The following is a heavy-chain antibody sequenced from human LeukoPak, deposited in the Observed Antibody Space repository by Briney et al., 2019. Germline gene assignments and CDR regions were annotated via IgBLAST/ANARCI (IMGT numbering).Heavy chain of an antibody. CDR2: ISAYNGNT. V-gene: IGHV1-18*01. J-gene: IGHJ4*02. Sequence: ASVKVSCKASGYTFTSYGIRWVRQAPGQGLEWMGWISAYNGNTNYAQELQGRVTMTTDTSTSTAYMELRSLRSDDTAVYYCARDLRYRTISVGGYWGQGTLVTVSS. D-gene: IGHD1-26*01. CDR1: GYTFTSYG. CDR3: ARDLRYRTISVGGY.